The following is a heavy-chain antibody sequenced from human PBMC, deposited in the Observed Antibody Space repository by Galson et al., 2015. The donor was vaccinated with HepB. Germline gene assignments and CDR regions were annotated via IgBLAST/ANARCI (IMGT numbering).Heavy chain of an antibody. CDR1: GFTFSSYS. CDR2: ISRSSSNI. Sequence: SLRLSCAASGFTFSSYSMNWVRQAPGKGLEWVSYISRSSSNIYYADSVKGRFTISRDNAKNSLYLQMNSLRAEDTAVYYCASQQDYYYYYGMDVWGQGTTVTVSS. V-gene: IGHV3-48*04. CDR3: ASQQDYYYYYGMDV. J-gene: IGHJ6*02.